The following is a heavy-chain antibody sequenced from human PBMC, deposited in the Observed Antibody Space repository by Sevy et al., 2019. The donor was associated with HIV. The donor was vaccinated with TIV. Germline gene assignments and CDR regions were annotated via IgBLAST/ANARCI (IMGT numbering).Heavy chain of an antibody. D-gene: IGHD6-19*01. V-gene: IGHV4-39*01. CDR2: VYNGGST. Sequence: SESLSLTCTVSGGSISGNTYYCGWIRQPPGKGLEWIGNVYNGGSTYYNPSLKSRLTLWVDTSRNQFSLKLRSVLASDTAVYYCARLTNRGWYKIDYWGQGTQVSVSS. CDR3: ARLTNRGWYKIDY. CDR1: GGSISGNTYY. J-gene: IGHJ4*02.